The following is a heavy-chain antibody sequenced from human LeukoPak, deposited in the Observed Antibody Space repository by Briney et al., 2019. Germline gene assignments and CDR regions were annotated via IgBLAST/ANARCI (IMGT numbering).Heavy chain of an antibody. CDR2: IYHSGST. D-gene: IGHD3-3*01. V-gene: IGHV4-30-2*01. Sequence: PSETLSLTCAVSGGSISSGGYSWSWIRQPPGKGLEWIGYIYHSGSTYYNPSLKSRVTISVDRSKNQFSLKLSSVTAADTAVYYCARHGRNVLRFLEWLPEDAFDIWGQGTMVTVSS. J-gene: IGHJ3*02. CDR3: ARHGRNVLRFLEWLPEDAFDI. CDR1: GGSISSGGYS.